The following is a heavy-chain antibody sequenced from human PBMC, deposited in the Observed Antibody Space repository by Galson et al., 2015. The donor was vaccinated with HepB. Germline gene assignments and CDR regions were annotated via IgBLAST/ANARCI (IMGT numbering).Heavy chain of an antibody. CDR1: GDSVSSNSAA. CDR3: ARGGYDFWSGYYPTLYGMDV. CDR2: TYYRSKWYN. Sequence: CAISGDSVSSNSAAWNWIRQSPSRGLEWLGRTYYRSKWYNDYAVSAKSRITINPDTSKNQFSLQLNSVTPEDTAVYYCARGGYDFWSGYYPTLYGMDVWGQGTTVTVSS. J-gene: IGHJ6*02. D-gene: IGHD3-3*01. V-gene: IGHV6-1*01.